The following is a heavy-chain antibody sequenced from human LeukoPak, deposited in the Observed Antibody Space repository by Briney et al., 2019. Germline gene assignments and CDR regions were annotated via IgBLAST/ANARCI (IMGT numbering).Heavy chain of an antibody. CDR2: TSSDDDK. CDR3: AHFSVSYYYGSGSYYPSDY. V-gene: IGHV2-5*02. J-gene: IGHJ4*02. D-gene: IGHD3-10*01. CDR1: GFSLSTSGVG. Sequence: SGPTLVNPTQTLTLTCTFSGFSLSTSGVGVGWIRQPPGKALEWLAPTSSDDDKRYSPSLKSRLTITKDTSKNQVVLTMTNMDPVDTATYYCAHFSVSYYYGSGSYYPSDYWGQGTLVTVSS.